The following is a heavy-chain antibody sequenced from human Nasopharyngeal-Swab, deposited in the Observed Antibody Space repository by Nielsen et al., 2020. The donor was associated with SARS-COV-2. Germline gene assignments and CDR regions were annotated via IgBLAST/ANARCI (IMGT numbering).Heavy chain of an antibody. V-gene: IGHV4-59*01. CDR3: ARVEGGFYRPYYYGMDV. CDR2: IYYSGST. J-gene: IGHJ6*02. D-gene: IGHD3-16*01. Sequence: WILQPPGKGLEWIGYIYYSGSTNYNPSLKSRVTISVDTSKNQFSLKLSSVTAADTAVYYCARVEGGFYRPYYYGMDVWGQGTTVTVSS.